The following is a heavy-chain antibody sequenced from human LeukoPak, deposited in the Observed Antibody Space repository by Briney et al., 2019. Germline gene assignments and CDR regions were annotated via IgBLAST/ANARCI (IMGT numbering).Heavy chain of an antibody. CDR2: NIPIFGTA. J-gene: IGHJ3*02. CDR3: ATQGAAIAAGHDAFDI. D-gene: IGHD2-21*01. V-gene: IGHV1-69*06. Sequence: GASVKVSCKASGYTIADYYIHWVRQAPGQGLEWMGGNIPIFGTANHAQKFQGRVTITADKSTSTAYMKRSSLRSEDTAVYYCATQGAAIAAGHDAFDIWGQGTMVTVSS. CDR1: GYTIADYY.